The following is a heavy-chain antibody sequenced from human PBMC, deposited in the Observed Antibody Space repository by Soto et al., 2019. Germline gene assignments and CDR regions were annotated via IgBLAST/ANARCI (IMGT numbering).Heavy chain of an antibody. D-gene: IGHD5-18*01. CDR2: IIPIFGTA. J-gene: IGHJ4*02. CDR3: AGVGDTAMVYYFDY. Sequence: QVQLVQSGAEVKKPGSSVKVSCKASGGTFSSYAISWVRQAPGQGLEWMGGIIPIFGTANYAQKFQGRVTITADESTSTAYMELSSLRSEDTAVYYCAGVGDTAMVYYFDYWGQGTLVTVSS. V-gene: IGHV1-69*12. CDR1: GGTFSSYA.